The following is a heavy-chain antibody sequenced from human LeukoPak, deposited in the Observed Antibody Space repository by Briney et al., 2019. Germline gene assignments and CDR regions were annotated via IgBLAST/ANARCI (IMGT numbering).Heavy chain of an antibody. Sequence: GGSLRLSCAASGFTFSSDWMHWVRPAPGKGLVWVSRINSDGSSTAYADSVKGRFTISRDNAKNTLYLQMNSLRAEDTAVYYCGRALGSPLDYWGQGTLVTVSS. D-gene: IGHD1-26*01. CDR1: GFTFSSDW. CDR3: GRALGSPLDY. J-gene: IGHJ4*02. V-gene: IGHV3-74*01. CDR2: INSDGSST.